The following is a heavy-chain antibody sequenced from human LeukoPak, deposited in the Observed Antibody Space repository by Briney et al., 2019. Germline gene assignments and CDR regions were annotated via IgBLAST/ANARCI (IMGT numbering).Heavy chain of an antibody. CDR3: ASTYYDFWSGYPQSGYMDV. CDR1: GYSISSGYY. Sequence: PSETLSLTCTVSGYSISSGYYWGWIRQPPGKGLEWIGSIYHSGSTYYNPSLKSRVTISVDTSKNQFSLKLSSVTAADTAVYYCASTYYDFWSGYPQSGYMDVWGKGTTVTVSS. D-gene: IGHD3-3*01. CDR2: IYHSGST. V-gene: IGHV4-38-2*02. J-gene: IGHJ6*03.